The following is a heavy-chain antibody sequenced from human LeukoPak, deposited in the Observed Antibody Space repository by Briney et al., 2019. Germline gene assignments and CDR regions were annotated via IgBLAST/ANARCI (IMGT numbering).Heavy chain of an antibody. D-gene: IGHD6-13*01. CDR2: IYYSGST. J-gene: IGHJ4*02. Sequence: SETLSLTCTVSGGSISSYYWSWIRQPPGKGLEWIGYIYYSGSTNYNPSLKGRVTISVNTSKNQFSLKLSSVTAADTAVYYCARGIAAAGTMDYWGQGTLVTVSS. V-gene: IGHV4-59*01. CDR3: ARGIAAAGTMDY. CDR1: GGSISSYY.